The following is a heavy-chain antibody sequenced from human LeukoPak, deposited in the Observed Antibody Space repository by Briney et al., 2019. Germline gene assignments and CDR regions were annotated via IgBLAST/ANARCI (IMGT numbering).Heavy chain of an antibody. CDR3: ARDCSGGSCHIDY. V-gene: IGHV3-48*01. CDR2: TSVNGAVT. Sequence: GGSLRLSCAFSGFTINDYGVNWVRRAPGKGLEWLSHTSVNGAVTTYADSVKGRFTISSDTAKNSLYLQLNSLTVGDTAMYYCARDCSGGSCHIDYWGQGTLVTVSS. D-gene: IGHD2-15*01. J-gene: IGHJ4*02. CDR1: GFTINDYG.